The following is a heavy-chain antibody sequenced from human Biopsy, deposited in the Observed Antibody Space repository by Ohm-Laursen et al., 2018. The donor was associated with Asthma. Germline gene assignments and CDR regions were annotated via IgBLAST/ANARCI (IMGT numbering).Heavy chain of an antibody. V-gene: IGHV4-30-2*06. CDR1: GDSIGSGDYS. CDR3: ARGWNCGGDCYSLDS. Sequence: SDTLSLTCAVSGDSIGSGDYSWTWIRQSPGVGLEWIGYIYRNGDTYYNPTLKNRVTISIDRSKNQFSLRLRSVTAADTAVYYCARGWNCGGDCYSLDSWGQGTLVTVSS. J-gene: IGHJ4*02. D-gene: IGHD2-21*02. CDR2: IYRNGDT.